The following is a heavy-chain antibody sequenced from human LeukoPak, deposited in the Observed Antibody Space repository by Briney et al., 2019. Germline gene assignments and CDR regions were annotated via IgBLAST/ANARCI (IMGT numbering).Heavy chain of an antibody. V-gene: IGHV4-30-2*01. D-gene: IGHD2-2*01. CDR3: AREKGYCSSTSCPSSEYFQH. Sequence: PSQTLSLTCTVSGGSISSGGYYWSWIRQPPGKGLEWIEYIYHSGSTYYNPSLKSRVTISVDRSKNQFSLKLSSVTAADTAVYYCAREKGYCSSTSCPSSEYFQHWGQGTLVTVSS. CDR2: IYHSGST. CDR1: GGSISSGGYY. J-gene: IGHJ1*01.